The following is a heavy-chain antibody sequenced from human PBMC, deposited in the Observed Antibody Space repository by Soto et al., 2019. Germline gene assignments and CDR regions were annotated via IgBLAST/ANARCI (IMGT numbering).Heavy chain of an antibody. CDR1: GFTVSSNY. CDR3: AREVNIVGVPAASGRVGYYYYGMDV. V-gene: IGHV3-53*01. D-gene: IGHD2-2*01. CDR2: IYSGGST. J-gene: IGHJ6*02. Sequence: HPGGSLSLSCAASGFTVSSNYMSWVRQAPGKGLEWVSVIYSGGSTYYADSVKGRFTISRDNSKNTLYLQMNSLRAEDTAVYYCAREVNIVGVPAASGRVGYYYYGMDVWGQGTTVTVS.